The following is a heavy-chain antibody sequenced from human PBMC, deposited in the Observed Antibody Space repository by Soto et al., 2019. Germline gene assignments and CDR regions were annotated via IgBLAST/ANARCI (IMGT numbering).Heavy chain of an antibody. D-gene: IGHD4-17*01. CDR3: ARVGLGYGDYYGMDV. Sequence: SETVSLTCTVSDGSISSGDYYWSWIRQPPGKGLEWIGYIYYSGSTYYNPSLKSRVTISVDTSKNQFSLKLSSVTAADTAVYYCARVGLGYGDYYGMDVWGQGTTVTVS. CDR1: DGSISSGDYY. V-gene: IGHV4-30-4*01. J-gene: IGHJ6*02. CDR2: IYYSGST.